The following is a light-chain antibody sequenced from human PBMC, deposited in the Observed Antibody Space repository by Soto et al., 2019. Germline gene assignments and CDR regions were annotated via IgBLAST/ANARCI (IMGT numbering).Light chain of an antibody. CDR3: QQYGCSLLT. CDR2: GTS. CDR1: QSVSSKY. Sequence: EIVLTQSPGTLSLSPGERATLSCRASQSVSSKYLAWYQQKPGQAPRVLIYGTSIRASGVPERFSGGGSGKNFTLTITRMEPEEFAVYYWQQYGCSLLTFGPWAKVGFK. J-gene: IGKJ3*01. V-gene: IGKV3-20*01.